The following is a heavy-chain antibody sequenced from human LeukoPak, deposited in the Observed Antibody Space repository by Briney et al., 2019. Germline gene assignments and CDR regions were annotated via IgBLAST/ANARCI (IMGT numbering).Heavy chain of an antibody. CDR1: GFTFSSYW. Sequence: GGSLRLSCAASGFTFSSYWMSWVRQAPGKGLEWVANIKQDGSEKYYVDSVKGRFTISRDNAKNSLYLQMNSLRAEDTAVYYCASGVWSGYYWSFDYWGQGTLVTVSS. D-gene: IGHD3-3*01. CDR3: ASGVWSGYYWSFDY. V-gene: IGHV3-7*01. CDR2: IKQDGSEK. J-gene: IGHJ4*02.